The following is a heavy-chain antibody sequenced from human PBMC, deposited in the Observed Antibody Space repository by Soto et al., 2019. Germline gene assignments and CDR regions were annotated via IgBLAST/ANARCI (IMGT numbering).Heavy chain of an antibody. V-gene: IGHV3-48*01. CDR3: AREVDTPMANWFDP. J-gene: IGHJ5*02. CDR2: ISSSSSTI. D-gene: IGHD5-18*01. CDR1: GFTFSSYS. Sequence: PGGSLRLSCAASGFTFSSYSMNWVRQAPGKGLEWVSYISSSSSTIYYADSVKGRFTISRDNAKNSLYLQMNSLRAEDTAVYYCAREVDTPMANWFDPWGQGTLVTVSS.